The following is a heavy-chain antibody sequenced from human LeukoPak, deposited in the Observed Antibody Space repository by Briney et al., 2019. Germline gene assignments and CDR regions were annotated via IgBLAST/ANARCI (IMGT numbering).Heavy chain of an antibody. D-gene: IGHD3-10*01. CDR1: GGTFSTYA. CDR2: IIPILGIA. J-gene: IGHJ5*02. V-gene: IGHV1-69*04. CDR3: ATSLWFGELPNWFDP. Sequence: ASVKVSCKASGGTFSTYAISWVRQAPGQGLEWMGRIIPILGIANYAPNFQDRVTITADKSTSTAYMELNSLRSEDTAMYYCATSLWFGELPNWFDPWGQGTLSPSPQ.